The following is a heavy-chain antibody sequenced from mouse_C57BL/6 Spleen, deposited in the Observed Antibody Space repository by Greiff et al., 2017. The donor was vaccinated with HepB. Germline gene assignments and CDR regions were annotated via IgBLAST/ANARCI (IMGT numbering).Heavy chain of an antibody. V-gene: IGHV1-4*01. CDR3: ASGNYSNSWFAY. CDR2: INPSSGYT. Sequence: QVQLQQSGAELARPGASVKMSCKASGYTFTSYTMHWVKQRPGQGLEWIGYINPSSGYTKYNQKFKDKATLTADKSSSTAYMQLSSLTSEDSAVYYCASGNYSNSWFAYWGQGTLVTVSA. D-gene: IGHD2-5*01. CDR1: GYTFTSYT. J-gene: IGHJ3*01.